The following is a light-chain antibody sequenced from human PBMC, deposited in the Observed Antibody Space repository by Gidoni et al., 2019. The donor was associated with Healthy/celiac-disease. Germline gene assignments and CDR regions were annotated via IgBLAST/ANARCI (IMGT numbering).Light chain of an antibody. CDR3: QQYGNLLLLT. CDR1: QDISNY. V-gene: IGKV1-33*01. J-gene: IGKJ4*01. CDR2: DAS. Sequence: DIQMTQSPSSLSASVGDRVTITCQASQDISNYLNWYQQKPGKAPKLLIYDASNLETGVPSRFSGSGSGTDFTFPISSLQPEDIATYYCQQYGNLLLLTFGGGTKVEIK.